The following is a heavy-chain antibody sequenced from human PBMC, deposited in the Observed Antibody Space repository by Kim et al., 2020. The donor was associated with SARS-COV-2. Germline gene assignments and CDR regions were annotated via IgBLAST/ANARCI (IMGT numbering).Heavy chain of an antibody. CDR1: GFTFSSYG. Sequence: GGSLRLSCAASGFTFSSYGMHWVRQAPGKGLEWVAVISYDGSNKYYADSVKGRFTISRDNSKNTLYLQMNSLRAEDTAVYYCASATPGIADWGQGTLVTVSS. CDR3: ASATPGIAD. D-gene: IGHD6-13*01. J-gene: IGHJ4*02. V-gene: IGHV3-33*05. CDR2: ISYDGSNK.